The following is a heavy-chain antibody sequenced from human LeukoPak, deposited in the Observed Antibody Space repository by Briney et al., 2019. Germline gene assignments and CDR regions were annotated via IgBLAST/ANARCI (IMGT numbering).Heavy chain of an antibody. D-gene: IGHD5-12*01. Sequence: GGSLRLSCAASGFTFCRYAMSWVRQAPGKGLEWVSAISGSGGSTYYADSVEGRFTISRDNSKNTLYLQMNSLRAEDTAVYYCAATSGYDKGFDYWGQGTLVTVSS. V-gene: IGHV3-23*01. CDR2: ISGSGGST. CDR3: AATSGYDKGFDY. CDR1: GFTFCRYA. J-gene: IGHJ4*02.